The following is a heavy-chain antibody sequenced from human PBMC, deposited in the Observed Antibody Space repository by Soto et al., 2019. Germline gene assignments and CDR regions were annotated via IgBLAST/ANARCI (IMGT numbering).Heavy chain of an antibody. D-gene: IGHD2-21*01. J-gene: IGHJ3*01. CDR3: AKTRGDIFDA. Sequence: QVQLVQSGPEVKKPGASVKVSCKTSGYSFTTYGVRWVRQAPGQGLEWMAWISGNSGDTRFAQNFQGRVTLTTGTSTSTAYMELRSLTSDDTAVYYCAKTRGDIFDAWGQGTMVIVSS. V-gene: IGHV1-18*01. CDR1: GYSFTTYG. CDR2: ISGNSGDT.